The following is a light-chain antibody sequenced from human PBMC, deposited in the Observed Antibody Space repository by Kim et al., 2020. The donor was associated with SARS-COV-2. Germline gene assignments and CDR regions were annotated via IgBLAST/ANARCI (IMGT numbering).Light chain of an antibody. CDR2: DAS. Sequence: DIQMTQSPSSLSASVGDRVTITCQASQDISNSLNWYQQKPGKAPKLLIYDASSLETGVPSRFRGSGSGTDFTFTISSLQPEDIATYYCQQFDNLPLTFGGGTKVDIK. CDR3: QQFDNLPLT. J-gene: IGKJ4*01. V-gene: IGKV1-33*01. CDR1: QDISNS.